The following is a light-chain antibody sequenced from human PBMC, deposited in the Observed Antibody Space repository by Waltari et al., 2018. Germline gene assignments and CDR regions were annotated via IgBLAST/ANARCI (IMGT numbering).Light chain of an antibody. CDR3: QQFHTSPRT. CDR1: QSVSNNC. CDR2: SAS. Sequence: EIVLTQSPGTLSLSPGDRATLSCRASQSVSNNCLAWYQQRPGQTPRLLIYSASSRATGIPGRFSGSGSGTDFTLTITRLEPEDAAVYYCQQFHTSPRTFGGGTKVEVK. V-gene: IGKV3-20*01. J-gene: IGKJ4*01.